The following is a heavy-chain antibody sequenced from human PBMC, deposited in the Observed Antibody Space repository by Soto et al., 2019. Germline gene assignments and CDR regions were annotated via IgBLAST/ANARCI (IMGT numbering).Heavy chain of an antibody. V-gene: IGHV1-46*03. CDR2: INPSGGST. CDR3: ARDPPKQWLVRGGGAFDI. J-gene: IGHJ3*02. D-gene: IGHD6-19*01. Sequence: ASVKVSCKASGYTFTSYYMHWVRQAPGQGLEWMGIINPSGGSTSYAQKFQGRVTMTRDTSTSTVYMELSSLRSEDTAVYYCARDPPKQWLVRGGGAFDIWGQGTMVTV. CDR1: GYTFTSYY.